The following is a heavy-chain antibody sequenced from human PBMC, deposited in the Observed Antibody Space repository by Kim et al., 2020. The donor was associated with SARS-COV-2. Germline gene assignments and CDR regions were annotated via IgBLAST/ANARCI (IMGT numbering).Heavy chain of an antibody. CDR2: MDSDESST. Sequence: GGSLRLSCAASGFTFRTYWMHWVRQAPGKGLVWVSRMDSDESSTSYADSVKGRFTISRDNAKNTLYLQMNRLRAEDTAVYYCARSDYFDEWGQGTLVIVSS. V-gene: IGHV3-74*01. CDR3: ARSDYFDE. CDR1: GFTFRTYW. J-gene: IGHJ4*02.